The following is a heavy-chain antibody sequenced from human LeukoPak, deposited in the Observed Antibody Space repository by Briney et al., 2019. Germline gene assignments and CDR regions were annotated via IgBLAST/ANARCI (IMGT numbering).Heavy chain of an antibody. CDR3: ARGIRGNGDSFDI. Sequence: SETLSLTCTVSGGSISSSYYYWGWIRQPPGKGLEWIGCIYDSGSTYYNPSLKSRVTISVDTSKNQFSLKLRSVNAADTAVTYCARGIRGNGDSFDIWGEGTMGTDSS. V-gene: IGHV4-39*01. D-gene: IGHD6-13*01. CDR2: IYDSGST. J-gene: IGHJ3*02. CDR1: GGSISSSYYY.